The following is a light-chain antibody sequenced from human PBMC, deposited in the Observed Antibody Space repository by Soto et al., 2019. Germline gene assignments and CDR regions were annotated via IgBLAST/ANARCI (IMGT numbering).Light chain of an antibody. CDR3: LQYASPLYT. CDR1: QSLSSSF. Sequence: VLTQSPGTLSLSPGERATLSCRASQSLSSSFLAWYQKKPGLAPRLLLYGAYNRATGTPDRFSGSGSGTDFTLSISRLEPEDFAVYFCLQYASPLYTFGQRTKLEIK. J-gene: IGKJ2*01. CDR2: GAY. V-gene: IGKV3-20*01.